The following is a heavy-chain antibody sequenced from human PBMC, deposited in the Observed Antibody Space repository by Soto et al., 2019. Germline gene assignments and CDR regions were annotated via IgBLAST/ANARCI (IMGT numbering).Heavy chain of an antibody. J-gene: IGHJ3*01. D-gene: IGHD3-10*01. Sequence: QVQLVQSGAAVERPGSSVSVSCKASGGTFRSSAFSWMRQAPGQGLEWMGGILPLFGSSDYAKKFRGRVTITENESASTAYMKLSSQTSEDSGVHYCESGEKATIGGRFNFWGQGTMVTVTS. V-gene: IGHV1-69*01. CDR3: ESGEKATIGGRFNF. CDR1: GGTFRSSA. CDR2: ILPLFGSS.